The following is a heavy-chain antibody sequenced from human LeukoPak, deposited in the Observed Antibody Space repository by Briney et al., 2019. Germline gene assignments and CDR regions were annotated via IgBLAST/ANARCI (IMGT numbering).Heavy chain of an antibody. CDR3: AIHYCRRDMIVVHNDAYDV. CDR1: GGTFTSYA. CDR2: IIPIFGTA. D-gene: IGHD3-22*01. Sequence: SVKVSCKASGGTFTSYAISWVRQAPGQGLEWKGGIIPIFGTASYAQKFQGRVTITADESTSTAYMELSSLRSEDTAVYYCAIHYCRRDMIVVHNDAYDVRGQVATVTVSS. J-gene: IGHJ3*01. V-gene: IGHV1-69*13.